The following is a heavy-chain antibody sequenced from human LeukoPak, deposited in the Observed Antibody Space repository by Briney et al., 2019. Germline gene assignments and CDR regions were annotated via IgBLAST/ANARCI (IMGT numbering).Heavy chain of an antibody. D-gene: IGHD3-22*01. CDR2: ITGTSTYI. CDR3: ARSYYSDNSGHPDY. V-gene: IGHV3-21*01. CDR1: GFTFSTYV. J-gene: IGHJ4*02. Sequence: TPGGSLRLSCAASGFTFSTYVMNWVRQVPGKGLEWVSSITGTSTYIYYADSVRGRFTISRDNAKNSLYLQMNSLRAEDTAVYFCARSYYSDNSGHPDYWGQGTLVTVSS.